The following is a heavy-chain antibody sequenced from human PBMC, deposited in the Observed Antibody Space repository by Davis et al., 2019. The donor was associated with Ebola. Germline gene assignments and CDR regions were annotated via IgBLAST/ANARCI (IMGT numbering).Heavy chain of an antibody. V-gene: IGHV7-4-1*02. CDR2: IHTNTGNP. CDR1: GYTFTRYA. CDR3: ARQILRLESQLLWPSFDY. J-gene: IGHJ4*02. Sequence: AASVTVSRKASGYTFTRYAMNWVRQPPGQGLEWLGWIHTNTGNPTYAQGFTGRFVFPLDTSVSTAYLQISSLKAEDTAVYYCARQILRLESQLLWPSFDYWGQGALVTVSS. D-gene: IGHD1-1*01.